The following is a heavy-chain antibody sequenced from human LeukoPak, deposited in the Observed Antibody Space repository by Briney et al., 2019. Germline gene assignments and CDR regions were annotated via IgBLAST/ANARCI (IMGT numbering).Heavy chain of an antibody. J-gene: IGHJ4*02. V-gene: IGHV3-53*01. CDR3: ARASYGRFFDY. Sequence: GGSLRLSCVASGFTVSSNYMSWVRQAPGKGLEWVSVIYSGGSTYYADSVKGRFTISRDNSKNTLYLQMNSLRAEDTAVYYCARASYGRFFDYWGQGTLVTVSS. CDR2: IYSGGST. D-gene: IGHD5-18*01. CDR1: GFTVSSNY.